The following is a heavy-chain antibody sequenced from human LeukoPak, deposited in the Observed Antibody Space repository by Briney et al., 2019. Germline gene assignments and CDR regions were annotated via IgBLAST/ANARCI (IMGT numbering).Heavy chain of an antibody. CDR3: AKTGDCRSTSCYMAFDS. D-gene: IGHD2-2*02. V-gene: IGHV3-30*04. CDR1: GFTFSNYA. CDR2: ISYDGSDK. J-gene: IGHJ4*02. Sequence: GGSLRLSCAASGFTFSNYAMHWVRQAPGKGLEWVAVISYDGSDKDYADSVKGRFTISRDNPDNTLYLQMNNLRLEDTAIYYCAKTGDCRSTSCYMAFDSWAQGSLVTVSS.